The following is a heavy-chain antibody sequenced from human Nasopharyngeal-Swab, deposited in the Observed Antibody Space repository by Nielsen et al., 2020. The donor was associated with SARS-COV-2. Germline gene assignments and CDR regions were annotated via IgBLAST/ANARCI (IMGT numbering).Heavy chain of an antibody. Sequence: WIRQPPGKGLEWIGYIYYSGSTYYNPSLKSRVTISVDTSKNQFSLKLSSVTAADTAVYYCARLDPSVVAATKASYYSDYWGQGTLVTVSS. D-gene: IGHD2-15*01. J-gene: IGHJ4*02. V-gene: IGHV4-31*02. CDR3: ARLDPSVVAATKASYYSDY. CDR2: IYYSGST.